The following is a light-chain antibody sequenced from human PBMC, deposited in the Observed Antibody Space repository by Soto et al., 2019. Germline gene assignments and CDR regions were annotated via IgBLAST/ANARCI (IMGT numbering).Light chain of an antibody. CDR2: EVS. CDR1: SSDVGSYNL. CDR3: CSYGGSYV. V-gene: IGLV2-23*02. J-gene: IGLJ1*01. Sequence: QSVLAQPASVSGSPGQSITISCTRTSSDVGSYNLVSWYQQQPGKAPKVMIYEVSKRPSGVSNRFSGSKSGNTASLTISGLQAEDEADYYCCSYGGSYVFGTGTKVTVL.